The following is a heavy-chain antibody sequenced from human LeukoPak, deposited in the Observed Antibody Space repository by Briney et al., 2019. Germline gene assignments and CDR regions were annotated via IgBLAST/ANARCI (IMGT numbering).Heavy chain of an antibody. CDR1: GYTFTSYG. Sequence: ASVTVSCKASGYTFTSYGISWVRQAPGQGLEWMGWISGYNGNTNYAQKLQGRVTMTTDASTSTAYMELRSLRSDDTAVYYCARDPLDYGDYWGQGTLVTVSS. CDR3: ARDPLDYGDY. J-gene: IGHJ4*02. V-gene: IGHV1-18*04. CDR2: ISGYNGNT.